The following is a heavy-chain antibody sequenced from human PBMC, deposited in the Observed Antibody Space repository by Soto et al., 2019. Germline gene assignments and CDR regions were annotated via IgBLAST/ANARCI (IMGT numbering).Heavy chain of an antibody. Sequence: QVQLVESGGGVVQPGRSLRLSCAASGFTFSSYAMHWVRQAPGKGLEWVAVISYDGSNKYYADSVKGRFTISRDNSKKTLYLQMNSVRTEDTVVYYCARTSYPPPIRDGVSLWFGELSFGMDVWGQGTTVTVSS. CDR3: ARTSYPPPIRDGVSLWFGELSFGMDV. D-gene: IGHD3-10*01. CDR1: GFTFSSYA. V-gene: IGHV3-30-3*01. CDR2: ISYDGSNK. J-gene: IGHJ6*02.